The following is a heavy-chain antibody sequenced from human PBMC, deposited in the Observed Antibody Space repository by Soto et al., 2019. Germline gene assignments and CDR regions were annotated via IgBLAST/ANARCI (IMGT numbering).Heavy chain of an antibody. CDR1: GFTFSSYA. CDR2: ISGSGGST. Sequence: GGSLRLSCAASGFTFSSYAMSWVRQAPGKGLEWVSAISGSGGSTYYADSVKGRFTISRDNSKNTLYLQMNSLRAEDTAVYYCAKDYDSDYGGNSAPFYWGQGTLVTVSS. CDR3: AKDYDSDYGGNSAPFY. V-gene: IGHV3-23*01. J-gene: IGHJ4*02. D-gene: IGHD4-17*01.